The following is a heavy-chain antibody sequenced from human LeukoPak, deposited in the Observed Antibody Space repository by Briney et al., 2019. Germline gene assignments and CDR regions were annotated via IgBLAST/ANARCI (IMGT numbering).Heavy chain of an antibody. J-gene: IGHJ3*01. D-gene: IGHD3-10*01. CDR3: TRDSGLGNDAFDV. V-gene: IGHV6-1*01. CDR2: TYYRSKRFY. Sequence: SPTLSLTCAISGDSVSSNSAAWDWLRQSPSRGLEWLGRTYYRSKRFYDYAVSVKSRITINPDTSKNQFSLLLNSVAPEDTAVYYCTRDSGLGNDAFDVWGQGTMVTVSS. CDR1: GDSVSSNSAA.